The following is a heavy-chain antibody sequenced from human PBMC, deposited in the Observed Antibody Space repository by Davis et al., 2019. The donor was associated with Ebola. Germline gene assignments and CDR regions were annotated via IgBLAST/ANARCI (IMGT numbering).Heavy chain of an antibody. D-gene: IGHD2-2*01. V-gene: IGHV4-39*07. Sequence: PSETLSLTCTVSGGSIFSGGYYWTWIRQPPGKGLEWIGEIDHSGRTTWNASLKSRVTISVDTSKNQFSLKLTSVTAADTAVYYCARYCSSNTCNLFDFWGQGSLVTVSS. CDR2: IDHSGRT. CDR3: ARYCSSNTCNLFDF. J-gene: IGHJ5*01. CDR1: GGSIFSGGYY.